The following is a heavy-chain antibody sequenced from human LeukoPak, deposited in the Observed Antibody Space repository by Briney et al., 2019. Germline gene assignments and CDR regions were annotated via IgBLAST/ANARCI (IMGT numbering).Heavy chain of an antibody. CDR1: GGSISSYY. D-gene: IGHD6-19*01. Sequence: PSETLSLTCTVSGGSISSYYWSWTRQPPGKGLEWIGYIYYSGSTNYNPSLKSRVTISVDTSKNQFSLKLSSVTAADTAVYYCARDKGSGYYYYGMDVWGQGTTVTVSS. CDR3: ARDKGSGYYYYGMDV. CDR2: IYYSGST. J-gene: IGHJ6*02. V-gene: IGHV4-59*01.